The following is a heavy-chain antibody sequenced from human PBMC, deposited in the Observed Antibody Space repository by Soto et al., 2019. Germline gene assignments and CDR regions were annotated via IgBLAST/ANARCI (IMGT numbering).Heavy chain of an antibody. D-gene: IGHD3-10*01. J-gene: IGHJ6*03. CDR2: INAGNGNT. Sequence: GASVKVSCKASGYTFTSYAMHWVRQAPGQRLEWMGWINAGNGNTKYSQKFQGRVTITRDTSASTAYMELSSLRSEDTAVYYCARDELPMVRGVVTYYYYYMDVWGKGTTVIVSS. CDR3: ARDELPMVRGVVTYYYYYMDV. CDR1: GYTFTSYA. V-gene: IGHV1-3*01.